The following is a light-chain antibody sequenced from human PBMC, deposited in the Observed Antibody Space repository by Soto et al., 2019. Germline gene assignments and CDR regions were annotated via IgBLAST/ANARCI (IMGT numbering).Light chain of an antibody. CDR2: GAS. CDR3: QQYGSSPPNT. J-gene: IGKJ1*01. CDR1: QSVSSSY. V-gene: IGKV3-20*01. Sequence: EIVLTQSPGTLSLSPGERATLSCRASQSVSSSYLAWYQQKPGQAPRLLIYGASSRATGIPDRFSGSGSGTDFTLTISRLEPEDFAVYYCQQYGSSPPNTFGQGTKVESK.